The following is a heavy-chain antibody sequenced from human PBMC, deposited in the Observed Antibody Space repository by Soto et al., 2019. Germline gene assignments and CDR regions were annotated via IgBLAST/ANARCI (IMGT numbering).Heavy chain of an antibody. Sequence: GGSLRLSCAASGFTFSSYAMHWVRQAPGKGLEWVAVISYDGSNKYYADSVKGRFTISRDNSKNTLYLQMNSLRAEDTAVYYCAREDYDILTGYGPSYYYYGMDVWGQGTTVTVSS. D-gene: IGHD3-9*01. V-gene: IGHV3-30-3*01. J-gene: IGHJ6*02. CDR2: ISYDGSNK. CDR1: GFTFSSYA. CDR3: AREDYDILTGYGPSYYYYGMDV.